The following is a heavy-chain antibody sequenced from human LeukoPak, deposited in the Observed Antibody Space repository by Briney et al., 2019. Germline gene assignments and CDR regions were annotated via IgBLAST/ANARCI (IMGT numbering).Heavy chain of an antibody. Sequence: ASVKVSCKASGGTFSSYAISWVRQAPGQGLEWMGGIIPIFGTANYAQKFQGRVTITADKSTSTAYMELSSLRSEDTAVYYCARVSGSGSYYNWFDPWGQGTLVTVSS. D-gene: IGHD3-10*01. CDR1: GGTFSSYA. V-gene: IGHV1-69*06. CDR2: IIPIFGTA. CDR3: ARVSGSGSYYNWFDP. J-gene: IGHJ5*02.